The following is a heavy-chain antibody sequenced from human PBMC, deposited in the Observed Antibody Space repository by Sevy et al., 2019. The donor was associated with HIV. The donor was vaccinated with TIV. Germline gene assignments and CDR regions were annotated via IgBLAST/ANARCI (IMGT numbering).Heavy chain of an antibody. J-gene: IGHJ4*02. V-gene: IGHV4-34*01. CDR2: INHSGST. Sequence: SETLSLTCAVYGGSFSGYYWSWIRQPPGKGLEWIGEINHSGSTNYNPSLKSRVTISVDTSKNQFSLKLSSVTAADTAVYYCARGRGAAAGPDYWGQGTLVTVSS. CDR1: GGSFSGYY. CDR3: ARGRGAAAGPDY. D-gene: IGHD6-13*01.